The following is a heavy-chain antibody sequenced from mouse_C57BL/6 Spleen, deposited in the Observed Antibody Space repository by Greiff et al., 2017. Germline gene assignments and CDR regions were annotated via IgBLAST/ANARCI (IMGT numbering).Heavy chain of an antibody. CDR2: INPSNGGT. D-gene: IGHD4-1*02. J-gene: IGHJ3*01. CDR1: GYTFTSYW. V-gene: IGHV1-53*01. Sequence: QVQLQQPETELVKPGASVKLSCKASGYTFTSYWLHWVKQRPGKGLEWIGNINPSNGGTNYNEKFQSKATMTVDKSSSTAYMQLSSLTSEDSAVYDCAPQLAWFAYWGQGTLVTVSA. CDR3: APQLAWFAY.